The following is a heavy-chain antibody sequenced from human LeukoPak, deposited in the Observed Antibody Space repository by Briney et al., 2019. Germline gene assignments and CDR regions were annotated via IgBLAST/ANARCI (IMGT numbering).Heavy chain of an antibody. CDR2: IMPMFGKA. Sequence: GASVKVSCKASGGTFSSYDISWVRQAPGQGLEWMGGIMPMFGKANYAQKFQGRVTTTTDKATSTAYMELRSLRSDDTAVYYCARGLQENLAWLTAFSAFDIWGQGTMVTVSS. J-gene: IGHJ3*02. V-gene: IGHV1-69*05. CDR3: ARGLQENLAWLTAFSAFDI. D-gene: IGHD6-19*01. CDR1: GGTFSSYD.